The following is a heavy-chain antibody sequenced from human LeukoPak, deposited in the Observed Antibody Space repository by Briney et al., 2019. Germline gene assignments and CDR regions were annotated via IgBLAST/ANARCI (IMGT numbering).Heavy chain of an antibody. CDR3: AKGYYYDSSGYYHAALDI. D-gene: IGHD3-22*01. CDR2: ISWNSGSI. Sequence: GGSLRLSCAASGFTFDDYAMHWVRQAPGKGLEWVSGISWNSGSIGYADSVKGRFTISRDNAKNSLYLQMNSLRAEDMALYYCAKGYYYDSSGYYHAALDIWGQGTMVTVSS. J-gene: IGHJ3*02. V-gene: IGHV3-9*03. CDR1: GFTFDDYA.